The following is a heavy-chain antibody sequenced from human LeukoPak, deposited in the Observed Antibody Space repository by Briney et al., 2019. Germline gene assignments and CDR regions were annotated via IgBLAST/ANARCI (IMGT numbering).Heavy chain of an antibody. CDR2: ISYDGSNK. Sequence: GGSLRLSCAASGFTFSSYGMHWVRQAPGKGLEWVAVISYDGSNKYYADSVKSRFTISRDTAKNSLYLQMNSLRAEDTAVYYCARARPGYYYMDVWGKGTTVTVSS. CDR3: ARARPGYYYMDV. V-gene: IGHV3-30*03. CDR1: GFTFSSYG. J-gene: IGHJ6*03. D-gene: IGHD1-1*01.